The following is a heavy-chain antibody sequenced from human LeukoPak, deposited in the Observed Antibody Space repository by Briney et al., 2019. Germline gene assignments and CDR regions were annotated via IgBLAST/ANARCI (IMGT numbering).Heavy chain of an antibody. CDR2: IWFDGSNK. CDR1: GFTFSNYG. CDR3: ARVSYCSSSDCSFDY. J-gene: IGHJ4*02. V-gene: IGHV3-33*01. D-gene: IGHD2-2*01. Sequence: LPGGSLRLSCAASGFTFSNYGMHWVRQAPGKGLEWVAVIWFDGSNKYYADSVKGRFTISRDNSKNTLYLQVNSLRAEDTAVYYCARVSYCSSSDCSFDYWGQGTLVTVSS.